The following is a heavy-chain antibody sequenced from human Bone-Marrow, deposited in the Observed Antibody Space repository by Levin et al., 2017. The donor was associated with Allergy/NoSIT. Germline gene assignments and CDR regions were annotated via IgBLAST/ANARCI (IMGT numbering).Heavy chain of an antibody. Sequence: GGSLRLSCAASGLTFTNAWMNWVRQAPGKGLEWVGLIKTNADGGTIDYAAPVKCRFTISRDDPTNTLYLHMSSLKAEDTAVYYCSSGDFDVLSGYYGFEYWGQGTMVTVSS. CDR2: IKTNADGGTI. J-gene: IGHJ4*02. CDR3: SSGDFDVLSGYYGFEY. D-gene: IGHD3-3*01. CDR1: GLTFTNAW. V-gene: IGHV3-15*01.